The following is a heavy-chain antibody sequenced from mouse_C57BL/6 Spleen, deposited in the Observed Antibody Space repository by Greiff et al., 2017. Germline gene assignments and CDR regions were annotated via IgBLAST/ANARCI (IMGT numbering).Heavy chain of an antibody. CDR2: IYPSDSET. Sequence: QVQLQQPGAELVRPGSSVKLSCKASGYTFTSYWMDWVKQRPGQGLEWIGNIYPSDSETHYNQKFKDKATMTVDKSSSTAYLQLSSLTSEDSAVYYCARSGYSNPLDDWGQGTTLTVSS. D-gene: IGHD2-5*01. CDR3: ARSGYSNPLDD. J-gene: IGHJ2*01. CDR1: GYTFTSYW. V-gene: IGHV1-61*01.